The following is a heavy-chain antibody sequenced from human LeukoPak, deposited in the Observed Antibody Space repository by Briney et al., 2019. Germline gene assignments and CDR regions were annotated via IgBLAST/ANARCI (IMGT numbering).Heavy chain of an antibody. Sequence: ASVKVSCKASGYRFIDYFIHWVRQAPGQGPECMAWINPNTGDTKYVQRFQGRDTMTRDTSSSTAYMALRGLNSDDTAMYFCARDVIMEYEQGWFDPWGQGTLVTVSS. D-gene: IGHD2-8*01. J-gene: IGHJ5*02. CDR2: INPNTGDT. CDR1: GYRFIDYF. CDR3: ARDVIMEYEQGWFDP. V-gene: IGHV1-2*02.